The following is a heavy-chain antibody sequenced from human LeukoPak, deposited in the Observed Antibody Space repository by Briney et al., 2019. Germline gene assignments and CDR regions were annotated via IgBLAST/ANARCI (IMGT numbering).Heavy chain of an antibody. CDR3: ARRGQWLVGVYWFDP. CDR2: INHSGST. D-gene: IGHD6-19*01. J-gene: IGHJ5*02. CDR1: GGSISGYY. Sequence: SETLSLTCTVSGGSISGYYWSWIRQPPGKGLEWIGEINHSGSTNYNPSLKSRVTISVDTSKNQFSLKLSSVTAADTAVYYCARRGQWLVGVYWFDPWGQGTLVTVSS. V-gene: IGHV4-34*01.